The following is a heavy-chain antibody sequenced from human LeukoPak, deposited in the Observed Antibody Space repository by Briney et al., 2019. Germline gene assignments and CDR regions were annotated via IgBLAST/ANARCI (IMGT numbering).Heavy chain of an antibody. CDR3: ARALYYYGSGKEYYFDY. CDR2: VYTSGTT. CDR1: GGSLSSYY. V-gene: IGHV4-4*07. J-gene: IGHJ4*02. Sequence: SETLSLTCTVSGGSLSSYYCSWIRQPAGKGLEWIGRVYTSGTTNSNPSLKSRVTMSVDTSKNQFSLNLSSVTAADTAVYYCARALYYYGSGKEYYFDYWGQGTLVTVSS. D-gene: IGHD3-10*01.